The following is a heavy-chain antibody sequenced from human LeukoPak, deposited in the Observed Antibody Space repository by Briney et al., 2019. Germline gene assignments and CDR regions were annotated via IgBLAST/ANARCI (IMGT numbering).Heavy chain of an antibody. V-gene: IGHV4-59*08. D-gene: IGHD6-13*01. J-gene: IGHJ4*02. CDR3: ARRVAGTVDY. Sequence: SETLSLTCTVSGGSISDYYWSWIRQPPGKRLEWIGYVSYSGSSSSNPSLESRVTISVDMSKNQLSLRLSSVTASDTAVYYCARRVAGTVDYWGQGTLVTVSS. CDR2: VSYSGSS. CDR1: GGSISDYY.